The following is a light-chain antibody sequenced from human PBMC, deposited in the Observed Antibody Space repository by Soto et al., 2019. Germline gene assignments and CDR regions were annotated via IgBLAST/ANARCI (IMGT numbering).Light chain of an antibody. J-gene: IGKJ1*01. CDR2: AAS. Sequence: DIQMTQSPSSLSASVGDRVSITCRASQGISPYLNWYHQKPGKAPKLLIYAASSLQSGVPSRFSGSGSGTDFTLNISSLQPEDFATYYCQQTFNTPHTFGQGTKVEVK. CDR3: QQTFNTPHT. CDR1: QGISPY. V-gene: IGKV1-39*01.